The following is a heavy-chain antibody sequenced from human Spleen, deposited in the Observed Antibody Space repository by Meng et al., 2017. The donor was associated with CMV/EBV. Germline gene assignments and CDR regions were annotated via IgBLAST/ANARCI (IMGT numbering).Heavy chain of an antibody. V-gene: IGHV1-69*05. CDR1: SINRHA. D-gene: IGHD4-17*01. CDR2: IIPNLSST. J-gene: IGHJ5*02. Sequence: SINRHAVSWVRQAPAQGVEGMGGIIPNLSSTKDKQNFEAGVTMTKDESTRIAYLELTSLTSKDTAVYYCARSPGPTPNGETYHWFDVWGQGALVTVSS. CDR3: ARSPGPTPNGETYHWFDV.